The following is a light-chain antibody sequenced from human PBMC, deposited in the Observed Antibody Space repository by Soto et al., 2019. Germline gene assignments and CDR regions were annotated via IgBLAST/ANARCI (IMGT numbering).Light chain of an antibody. CDR2: AAS. CDR1: QSICNY. CDR3: QQTDSSPQT. V-gene: IGKV1-39*01. J-gene: IGKJ1*01. Sequence: DIQMTQSPSSLSASVGDRVTISCRASQSICNYVSWYQQKPGTAPKLLIRAASTLQSGVPSXXSGSVSGTEFTLTIRSLQIEDFATYFCQQTDSSPQTFGQGTNVEI.